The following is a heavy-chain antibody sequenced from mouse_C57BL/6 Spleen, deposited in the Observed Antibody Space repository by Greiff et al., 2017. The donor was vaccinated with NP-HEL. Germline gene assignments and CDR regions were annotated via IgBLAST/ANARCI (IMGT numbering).Heavy chain of an antibody. CDR1: GYTFTSYW. J-gene: IGHJ2*01. V-gene: IGHV1-55*01. Sequence: QVQLQQPGAELVKPGASVKMSCKASGYTFTSYWITWVKQRPGQGLEWIGDIYPGSGSTNYNEKFKSKATLTVDTSSSTAYMQLSSLTSEDSAVYDCARRDYYGSKSDYWGQGTTLTVSS. CDR2: IYPGSGST. D-gene: IGHD1-1*01. CDR3: ARRDYYGSKSDY.